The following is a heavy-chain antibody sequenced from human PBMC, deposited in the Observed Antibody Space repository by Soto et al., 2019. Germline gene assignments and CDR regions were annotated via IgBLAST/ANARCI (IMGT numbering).Heavy chain of an antibody. V-gene: IGHV3-23*01. J-gene: IGHJ6*02. Sequence: GWSLSLSCAASGVTFSSYAMSWVRQAPERGLEWVSAISGRGGSTYYADSVKGRFTISRDNSKNTLSLQMNSLSAEDTAVYYCAKDPGYYSGSGTGYYYYGMDGWRQGPTVTVSS. CDR3: AKDPGYYSGSGTGYYYYGMDG. CDR2: ISGRGGST. CDR1: GVTFSSYA. D-gene: IGHD3-10*01.